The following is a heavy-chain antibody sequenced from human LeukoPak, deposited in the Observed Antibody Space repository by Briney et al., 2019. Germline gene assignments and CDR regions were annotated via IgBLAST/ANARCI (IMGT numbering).Heavy chain of an antibody. V-gene: IGHV4-30-2*03. J-gene: IGHJ4*02. D-gene: IGHD2-2*01. CDR1: GGSISGGYY. CDR3: ARQCSSTSCYSY. Sequence: SQTLSLTCTVSGGSISGGYYWTWIRQRPGAGLEWIGYFYYTGSTFYNPSLKSRVTISLDTSKNQFSLKLSSVTAADTAVYFCARQCSSTSCYSYWGQGTLVTVSS. CDR2: FYYTGST.